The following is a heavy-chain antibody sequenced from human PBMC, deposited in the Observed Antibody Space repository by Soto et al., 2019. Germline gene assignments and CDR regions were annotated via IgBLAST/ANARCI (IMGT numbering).Heavy chain of an antibody. D-gene: IGHD3-10*01. CDR2: ISSSSSTI. Sequence: EVQLVESGGGLVQPGGSLRLSCAASGFTFISYSMNWVRQAPGKGLEWVSYISSSSSTIYYADSVKGRLTISRDKAKNSLYLQMNSLRAEDTAVYYCARANYYGSPGDFDYWGQGTLVTVSS. V-gene: IGHV3-48*01. CDR3: ARANYYGSPGDFDY. CDR1: GFTFISYS. J-gene: IGHJ4*02.